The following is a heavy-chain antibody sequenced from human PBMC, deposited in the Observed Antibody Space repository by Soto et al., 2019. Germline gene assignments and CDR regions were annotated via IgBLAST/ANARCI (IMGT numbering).Heavy chain of an antibody. CDR1: GGSISSYY. Sequence: SETLSLTCTVSGGSISSYYWSWIRQPPGKGLEWIGYIYYSGSTNYNPSLKSRVTISVDTSKNQFSLKLSSVTAADTAVYYCARHESSEWELPYFDYWGQGTLVTVSS. D-gene: IGHD1-26*01. V-gene: IGHV4-59*08. CDR2: IYYSGST. J-gene: IGHJ4*02. CDR3: ARHESSEWELPYFDY.